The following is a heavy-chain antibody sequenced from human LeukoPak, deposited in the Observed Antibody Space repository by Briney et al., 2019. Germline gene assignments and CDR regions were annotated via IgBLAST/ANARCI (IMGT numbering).Heavy chain of an antibody. CDR3: ASPYYYDSSGSYYFDY. Sequence: PGGSLRLSCAASGFTFSSYAMTWVRQAPGKGLEWVSGISGSGSTTYYADSVKGRFTISRDNSKNSLYLQMNSLRAEDTAVYYCASPYYYDSSGSYYFDYWGQGTLVTVSS. V-gene: IGHV3-23*01. J-gene: IGHJ4*02. D-gene: IGHD3-22*01. CDR1: GFTFSSYA. CDR2: ISGSGSTT.